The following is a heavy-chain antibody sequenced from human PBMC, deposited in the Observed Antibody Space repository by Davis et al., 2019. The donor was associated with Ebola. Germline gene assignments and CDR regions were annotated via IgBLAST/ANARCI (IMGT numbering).Heavy chain of an antibody. CDR2: IYSGGST. D-gene: IGHD3-9*01. V-gene: IGHV3-53*01. CDR1: GFTVSSYY. Sequence: PGGSLTLSCAASGFTVSSYYMSWVRQAPGKGLEWVSVIYSGGSTYYADSVKGRFTISRDNSKNTLYLQMNSLRAEDTAVYYCARGGGLMDYDILTGYYFDYWGQGTLVTVSS. CDR3: ARGGGLMDYDILTGYYFDY. J-gene: IGHJ4*02.